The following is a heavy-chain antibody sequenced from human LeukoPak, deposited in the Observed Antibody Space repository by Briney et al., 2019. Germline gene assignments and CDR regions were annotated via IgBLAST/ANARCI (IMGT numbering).Heavy chain of an antibody. CDR1: GFTFSSYA. J-gene: IGHJ4*02. V-gene: IGHV3-23*01. CDR2: ISGSGGST. CDR3: AKQLGYCSGGSCYFEY. D-gene: IGHD2-15*01. Sequence: GGSLRLSCAASGFTFSSYAMSWVRQAPGKGLEWVSAISGSGGSTYYADSVKGRFTISRDNSKNTLYLQMNGLRGEDAAVYYCAKQLGYCSGGSCYFEYWGQGTLVTVSS.